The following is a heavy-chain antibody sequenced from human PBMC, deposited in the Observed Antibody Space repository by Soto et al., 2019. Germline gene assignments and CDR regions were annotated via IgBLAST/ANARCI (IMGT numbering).Heavy chain of an antibody. J-gene: IGHJ3*02. CDR3: AADLYFDWSFDI. Sequence: EVQLVESGGGLIQSGGSLRLSCAASEFSVSSNYMNWVRQALGQGLEWVSVMYSEGRTKYADSVKGRFTISRDNSKNTLYLQMNSLRAEDTAMYYCAADLYFDWSFDIWGQGTMVTVSS. CDR2: MYSEGRT. D-gene: IGHD3-9*01. CDR1: EFSVSSNY. V-gene: IGHV3-53*01.